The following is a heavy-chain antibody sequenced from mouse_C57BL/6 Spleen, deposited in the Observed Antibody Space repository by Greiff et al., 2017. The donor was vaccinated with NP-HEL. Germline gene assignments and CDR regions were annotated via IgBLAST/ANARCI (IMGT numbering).Heavy chain of an antibody. Sequence: QVQLQQPGAELVRPGSSVKLSCKASGYTFTSYWMDWVKQRPGQGLEWIGNIYPSDSETHYNQKFKDKATLTVDKSSSTAYMQLSSLTSEDSAVYYCARRAFYYDYDVDYWGQGTTLTVSS. J-gene: IGHJ2*01. V-gene: IGHV1-61*01. CDR2: IYPSDSET. CDR3: ARRAFYYDYDVDY. D-gene: IGHD2-4*01. CDR1: GYTFTSYW.